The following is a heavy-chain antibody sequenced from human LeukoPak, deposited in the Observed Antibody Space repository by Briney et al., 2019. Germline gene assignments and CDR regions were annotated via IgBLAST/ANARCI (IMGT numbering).Heavy chain of an antibody. J-gene: IGHJ4*02. CDR1: GYTFTHYY. V-gene: IGHV1-46*01. D-gene: IGHD2-8*02. CDR2: INPTGTGT. Sequence: ASVKVSCKASGYTFTHYYMHWVRQAPGQGLEWMGLINPTGTGTNYAQKFRGRVTLTRDTSTTTVYMELSSLRSEDTAVYYCAREESGGYFDYWGQGTLVTVSS. CDR3: AREESGGYFDY.